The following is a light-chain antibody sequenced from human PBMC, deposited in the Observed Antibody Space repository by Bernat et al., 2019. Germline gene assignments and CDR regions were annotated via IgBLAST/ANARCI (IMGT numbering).Light chain of an antibody. CDR1: KLGDKY. J-gene: IGLJ1*01. CDR2: QDS. V-gene: IGLV3-1*01. Sequence: SYELTQPPSVSVSPGQTASITCSGDKLGDKYACWYPQKPGQSPLLVIYQDSKRPSGIPERFSGSNSGNTDTLTISGTQAKDGADYYCQAWDSSTLSVFGTGTNVTVL. CDR3: QAWDSSTLSV.